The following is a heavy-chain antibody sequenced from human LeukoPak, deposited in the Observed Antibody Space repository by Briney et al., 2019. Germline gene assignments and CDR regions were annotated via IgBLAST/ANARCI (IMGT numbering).Heavy chain of an antibody. J-gene: IGHJ6*03. Sequence: PGGSLRLSCAASGLTFSSYSMNWVRQAPGKGLEWVSSISSSSSYIYYADSVKGRFTISRDNSKNTLYLQMNSLRAEDTAVYYCAKDGGEYYDILTGYYPRLYYMDVWGKGTTVTISS. CDR1: GLTFSSYS. D-gene: IGHD3-9*01. V-gene: IGHV3-21*04. CDR2: ISSSSSYI. CDR3: AKDGGEYYDILTGYYPRLYYMDV.